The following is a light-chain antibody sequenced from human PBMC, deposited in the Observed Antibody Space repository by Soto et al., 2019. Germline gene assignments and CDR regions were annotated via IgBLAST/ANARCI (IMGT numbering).Light chain of an antibody. CDR2: GAS. V-gene: IGKV3-20*01. CDR3: QQFGRSPPYT. CDR1: QSFSSSY. Sequence: EIVLTRSPGTLSLSPGERATLSCRASQSFSSSYLAWYQQKPGQAPRLLIYGASSRATGIPDRFSGSGSGTDFTLTISRLEPEDFAVYYCQQFGRSPPYTFGQGTKLEIK. J-gene: IGKJ2*01.